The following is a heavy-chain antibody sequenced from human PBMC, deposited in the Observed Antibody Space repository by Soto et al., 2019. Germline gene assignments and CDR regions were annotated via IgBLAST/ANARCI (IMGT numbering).Heavy chain of an antibody. J-gene: IGHJ4*02. CDR2: IKSKTDGGTT. D-gene: IGHD2-21*02. Sequence: GGSLRLSCAASGFTFSNAWMSWVRQAPGKGLEWVGRIKSKTDGGTTDYAAPVKGRFTISRDDSKNTLYLQMNSLKTEDTAVYYCTTILVVVTARRNDYRGQGTLVTVSS. V-gene: IGHV3-15*01. CDR1: GFTFSNAW. CDR3: TTILVVVTARRNDY.